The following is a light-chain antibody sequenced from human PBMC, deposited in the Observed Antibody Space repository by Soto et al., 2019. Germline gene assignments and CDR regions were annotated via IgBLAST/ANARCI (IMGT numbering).Light chain of an antibody. V-gene: IGLV2-8*01. CDR2: EVS. CDR1: SSDFGGYNY. Sequence: QSVLTQPPSASGSPGQSVTISCTGTSSDFGGYNYVSWYQQHPGKAPKLMIYEVSKRPSGVPDRFSGSKSGNTASLTVSGLQAEDEADYYCSSYAGSXNFGVFGTGTKVTVL. CDR3: SSYAGSXNFGV. J-gene: IGLJ1*01.